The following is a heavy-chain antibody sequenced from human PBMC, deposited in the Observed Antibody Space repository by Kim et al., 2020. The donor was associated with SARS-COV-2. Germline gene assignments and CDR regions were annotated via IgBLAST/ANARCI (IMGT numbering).Heavy chain of an antibody. V-gene: IGHV4-4*02. CDR2: IYHSGST. D-gene: IGHD6-13*01. J-gene: IGHJ4*02. CDR1: GGSVSSTNW. CDR3: AAAPGYRPLRLDD. Sequence: SETLSLTCAVSGGSVSSTNWWTWVRQPPGKGLEWIGGIYHSGSTNYNPPLKSRVTISVDKSKNQFSLQLSSVTAADTAVYYCAAAPGYRPLRLDDWGQGTLVTVSS.